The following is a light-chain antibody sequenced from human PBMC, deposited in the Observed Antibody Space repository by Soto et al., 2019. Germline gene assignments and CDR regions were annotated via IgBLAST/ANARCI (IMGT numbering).Light chain of an antibody. V-gene: IGLV2-14*01. CDR2: GAK. CDR1: GRDIGAYNY. CDR3: SSYTTSYFYV. Sequence: QAVLTQPASVSGSPGQSITISCTGSGRDIGAYNYVSWYQQHPGKAPKLIIYGAKNRPSGVSNRFSASKSAFTASLTISGLQAEDEADYYCSSYTTSYFYVFGPGTKLTVL. J-gene: IGLJ1*01.